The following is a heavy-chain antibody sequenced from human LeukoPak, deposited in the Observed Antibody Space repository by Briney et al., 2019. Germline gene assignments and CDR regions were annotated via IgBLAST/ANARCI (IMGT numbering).Heavy chain of an antibody. D-gene: IGHD3-22*01. Sequence: PSETLSLTCTVSGGSISSSSYYWGWIRQPPGKGLEWIGSIYYSGSTYYNPSLKSRVTISVDTSKNQFSLKLSSVTAADTAVYYCARHPYDSSGYYSNYFDYWGQGTLVTVSS. CDR2: IYYSGST. CDR1: GGSISSSSYY. CDR3: ARHPYDSSGYYSNYFDY. V-gene: IGHV4-39*01. J-gene: IGHJ4*02.